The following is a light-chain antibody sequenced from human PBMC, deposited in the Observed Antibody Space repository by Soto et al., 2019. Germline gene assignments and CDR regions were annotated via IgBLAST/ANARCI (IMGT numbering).Light chain of an antibody. CDR1: QTVNSY. Sequence: EIVLTQSPATLSLSPGERATLSCRASQTVNSYLTWYQQTPGQAPRLLIYDASNRATGIPARFIGSGSGTDFPLPNGRLEPVDFAIANCLRSSDWPPWTFGQGTKVEIK. CDR2: DAS. J-gene: IGKJ1*01. V-gene: IGKV3-11*01. CDR3: LRSSDWPPWT.